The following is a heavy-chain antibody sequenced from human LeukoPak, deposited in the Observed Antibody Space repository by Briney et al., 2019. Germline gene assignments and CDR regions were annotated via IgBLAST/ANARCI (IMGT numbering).Heavy chain of an antibody. D-gene: IGHD1-26*01. Sequence: PGGSLRLSCAASGFAFRDYWMNWVRQAPGKGLEWVANINLGGSVVLYADSVKGRCTASRDNAENELSRQMNSLRAEDTAVYYCAAWGLHNYWGQGTLVTVSS. CDR3: AAWGLHNY. CDR2: INLGGSVV. J-gene: IGHJ4*02. CDR1: GFAFRDYW. V-gene: IGHV3-7*01.